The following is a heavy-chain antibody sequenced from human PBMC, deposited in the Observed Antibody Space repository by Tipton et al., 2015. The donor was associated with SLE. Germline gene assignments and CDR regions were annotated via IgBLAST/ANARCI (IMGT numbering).Heavy chain of an antibody. D-gene: IGHD2-21*01. CDR1: GVSITSYY. V-gene: IGHV4-59*01. Sequence: LRLSCTVSGVSITSYYWSWIRQSPGRGLEWIGCIYYTGSTNYSPSLKSRVTISLDTSKNQFSLKLSSVTAADTAVYYCARESREGTVIQGPHVSFDIWGQGTMVTVSS. CDR2: IYYTGST. CDR3: ARESREGTVIQGPHVSFDI. J-gene: IGHJ3*02.